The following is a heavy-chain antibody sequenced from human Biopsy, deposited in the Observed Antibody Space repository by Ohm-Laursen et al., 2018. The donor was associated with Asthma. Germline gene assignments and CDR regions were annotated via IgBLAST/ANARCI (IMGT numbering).Heavy chain of an antibody. CDR3: ARTYYDFLTGQVNDALAM. D-gene: IGHD3-9*01. V-gene: IGHV1/OR15-3*02. J-gene: IGHJ3*02. CDR1: GYPFTDYY. CDR2: INAGNGNT. Sequence: ASVKVSCKASGYPFTDYYVHWVRQAPGQGLEWMGWINAGNGNTKYSQKFQGRVTITRDTSASTAYMDLSSLRSEDTAVYYCARTYYDFLTGQVNDALAMWGQGTVVTVSS.